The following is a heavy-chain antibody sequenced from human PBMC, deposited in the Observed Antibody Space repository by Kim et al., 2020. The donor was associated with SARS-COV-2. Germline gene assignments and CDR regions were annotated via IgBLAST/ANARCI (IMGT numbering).Heavy chain of an antibody. J-gene: IGHJ6*02. CDR1: GGTFSSYA. CDR3: ARGIRITIFGVVNPYYYGMDV. CDR2: IIPIFGTA. Sequence: SVKVSCKASGGTFSSYAISWVRQAPGQGLEWMGGIIPIFGTANYAQKFQGRVTITADESTSTAYMELSSLRSEDTAVYYCARGIRITIFGVVNPYYYGMDVWGQGTTVTVSS. D-gene: IGHD3-3*01. V-gene: IGHV1-69*13.